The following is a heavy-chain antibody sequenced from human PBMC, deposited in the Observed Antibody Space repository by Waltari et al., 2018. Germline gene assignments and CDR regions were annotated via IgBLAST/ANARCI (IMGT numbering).Heavy chain of an antibody. CDR1: GDSMSSTYW. D-gene: IGHD2-15*01. J-gene: IGHJ4*02. V-gene: IGHV4-4*02. CDR2: VQRSGRT. Sequence: QLQLQESGPGLVKPSGPLSLTCAVSGDSMSSTYWWSWIRQPPGKGLEWVGQVQRSGRTNYNPSFASRVTMSFDTYNNQFSLKVTSVTAADSAVYYCARDRGRGIYLDSWGPGTLVTVSP. CDR3: ARDRGRGIYLDS.